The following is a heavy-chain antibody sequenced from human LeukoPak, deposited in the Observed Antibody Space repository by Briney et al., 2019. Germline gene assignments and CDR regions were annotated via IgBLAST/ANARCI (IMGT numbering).Heavy chain of an antibody. V-gene: IGHV3-11*01. Sequence: GGSLRLSCAASGFTFSDYYMSWIRQAPGKGLEWVSYISSSGSTIYYADSVKGRFTISRDNAKNSLYLQMNSLRAEDTAVYYCARAGATVTTWPDYYYYYMDVWGKGTTVTISS. J-gene: IGHJ6*03. CDR2: ISSSGSTI. D-gene: IGHD4-17*01. CDR3: ARAGATVTTWPDYYYYYMDV. CDR1: GFTFSDYY.